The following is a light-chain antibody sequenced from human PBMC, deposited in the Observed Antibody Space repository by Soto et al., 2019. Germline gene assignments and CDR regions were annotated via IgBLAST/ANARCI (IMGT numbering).Light chain of an antibody. Sequence: EIVLTQSPGTLSLSPGERATLSCRASQSVSSSYLAWYQQKPGQAPRLLIYGASSSATGIADRFSGSGSGTDFTLTISRLEPEDFAVYYCQQYGSSPPAYTFGQGTNLEIK. CDR1: QSVSSSY. V-gene: IGKV3-20*01. CDR3: QQYGSSPPAYT. CDR2: GAS. J-gene: IGKJ2*01.